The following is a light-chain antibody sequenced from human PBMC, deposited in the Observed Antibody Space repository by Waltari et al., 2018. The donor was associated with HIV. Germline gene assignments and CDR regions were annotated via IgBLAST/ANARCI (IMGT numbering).Light chain of an antibody. CDR2: DVS. CDR1: SSDVGGYNY. V-gene: IGLV2-14*03. CDR3: SSYTSNNTGV. J-gene: IGLJ3*02. Sequence: QSALTQPASVSGSPGQSITISCTGTSSDVGGYNYVSWYQQHPGNAPKFMIYDVSNRPSGLSIRFSASKSGNTASLTISGLQAEDEAIYYCSSYTSNNTGVFGGGTQLTVL.